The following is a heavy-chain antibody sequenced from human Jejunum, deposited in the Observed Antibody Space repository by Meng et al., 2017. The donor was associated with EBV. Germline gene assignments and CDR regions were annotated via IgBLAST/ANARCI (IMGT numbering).Heavy chain of an antibody. CDR2: IYYTGRT. CDR1: GASISSSHW. CDR3: ATSMSGYSYGYS. V-gene: IGHV4-4*02. J-gene: IGHJ5*02. D-gene: IGHD5-12*01. Sequence: QGPGPGLVQASGTLALPGAVLGASISSSHWWSWVRQAPGEGLEWIGEIYYTGRTNYNPSLKSRVSMSIDKSKNQFSLNLNSVTVADTAVYYCATSMSGYSYGYSWGQGTLVTVSS.